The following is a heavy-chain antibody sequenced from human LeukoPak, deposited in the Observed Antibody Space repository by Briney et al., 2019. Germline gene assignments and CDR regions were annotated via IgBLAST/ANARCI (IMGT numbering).Heavy chain of an antibody. CDR3: ARDPTGSTIGDF. Sequence: PGGSLRLSCAASGFTFSNYAMSWVRQAPGKGLEWVSTISGTGGNTYYADSVKGRFTISRDNSKNTLYLQMNSLRAEDTAVYYCARDPTGSTIGDFWGQGTLVTVSS. V-gene: IGHV3-23*01. J-gene: IGHJ4*01. CDR2: ISGTGGNT. D-gene: IGHD1-7*01. CDR1: GFTFSNYA.